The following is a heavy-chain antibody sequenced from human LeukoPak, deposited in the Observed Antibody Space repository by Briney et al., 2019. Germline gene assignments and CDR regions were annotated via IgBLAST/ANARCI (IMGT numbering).Heavy chain of an antibody. CDR1: GFTFSDYY. CDR2: ISSSDSTI. J-gene: IGHJ6*03. CDR3: ARLLMVRGVISHMDV. V-gene: IGHV3-11*04. D-gene: IGHD3-10*01. Sequence: GGSLRLSCAASGFTFSDYYMSWIRQAPGKGLEWVSYISSSDSTIYSADSVKGRFTISRDSAKNSLYLQMNSLRAEDTAVYYCARLLMVRGVISHMDVWGKGTTVTVSS.